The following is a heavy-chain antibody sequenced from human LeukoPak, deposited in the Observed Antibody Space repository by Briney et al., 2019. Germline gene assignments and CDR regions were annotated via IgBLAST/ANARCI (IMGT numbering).Heavy chain of an antibody. CDR2: ISYDGGNK. V-gene: IGHV3-30*18. CDR1: GFTFSSYG. J-gene: IGHJ5*02. CDR3: AKDLKSDGSGVNWFDP. Sequence: GRSLRLSCAASGFTFSSYGMHWVRQAPGKGLEWVAVISYDGGNKYYVDSVKGRFTISRDNSKNTLYLQMNSLRAEDTAVYYCAKDLKSDGSGVNWFDPWGQGTLVTVSS. D-gene: IGHD3-10*01.